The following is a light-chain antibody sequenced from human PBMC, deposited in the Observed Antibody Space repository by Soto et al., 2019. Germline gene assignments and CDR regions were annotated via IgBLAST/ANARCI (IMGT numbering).Light chain of an antibody. CDR1: QSVSSN. V-gene: IGKV3-20*01. CDR3: QQYGSSPPIT. Sequence: EILMTQSPATLSVSPGERATLSCRASQSVSSNLAWYQQKPGQAPRLLIYDASTRATGIPARFSGSGSGTDFTLTISRLEPEDFAVYYCQQYGSSPPITFGQGTRLEIK. J-gene: IGKJ5*01. CDR2: DAS.